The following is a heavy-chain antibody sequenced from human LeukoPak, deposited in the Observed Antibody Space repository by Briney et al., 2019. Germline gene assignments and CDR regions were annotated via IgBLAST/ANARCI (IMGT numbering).Heavy chain of an antibody. CDR2: ISYSGSS. CDR1: GGSISSYY. D-gene: IGHD3-10*01. Sequence: SETLSLTCTVSGGSISSYYWSWIRQPPGKGLEWIGYISYSGSSNYNPSLKSRVSLSVDTSKNQFSLKLKSVTAADTAVYYCARVFWPPGSSWYYVDYWGQGILVTVSS. V-gene: IGHV4-59*01. CDR3: ARVFWPPGSSWYYVDY. J-gene: IGHJ4*02.